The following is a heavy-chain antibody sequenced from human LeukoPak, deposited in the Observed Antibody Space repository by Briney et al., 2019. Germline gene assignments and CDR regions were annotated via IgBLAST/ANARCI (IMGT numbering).Heavy chain of an antibody. D-gene: IGHD3-3*02. J-gene: IGHJ2*01. Sequence: GSLRLSCAASGFSVSTNYMNWVRQAPGKGLEWVSILYSGSSTYYADSVEGRFIVSRDSSKNTLSLQMNDLRAEDTAVYYCARVGDHFHWYLDLWGRGTLVTVSS. CDR2: LYSGSST. V-gene: IGHV3-53*01. CDR3: ARVGDHFHWYLDL. CDR1: GFSVSTNY.